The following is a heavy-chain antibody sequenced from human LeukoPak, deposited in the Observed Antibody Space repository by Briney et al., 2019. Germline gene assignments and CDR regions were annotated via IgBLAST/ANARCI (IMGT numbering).Heavy chain of an antibody. CDR3: ARAYCSSTSCYRYYYYYMDV. Sequence: ASVKVSCKASGYTFTSYGISWVRQAPGQGLEWMGWISAYNGNTNYAQKLQGRVTMTTDTSTSTAYMELRSLRSGDTTVYYCARAYCSSTSCYRYYYYYMDVWGKGTTVTVSS. V-gene: IGHV1-18*01. CDR2: ISAYNGNT. J-gene: IGHJ6*03. D-gene: IGHD2-2*01. CDR1: GYTFTSYG.